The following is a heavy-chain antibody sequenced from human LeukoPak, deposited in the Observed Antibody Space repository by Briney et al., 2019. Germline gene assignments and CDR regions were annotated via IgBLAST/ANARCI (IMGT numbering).Heavy chain of an antibody. CDR1: GGSISSSSYY. Sequence: SETLSLTCTVSGGSISSSSYYWGWIRQPPGKGLEWIGSIYYSGSTYYNPSLKSRVTISVDTSKNQFSLKLSSVTAADTAVYYCARHSQDLGYCSGGSCYSPDWFDPWGQGTLVTVSS. D-gene: IGHD2-15*01. J-gene: IGHJ5*02. CDR2: IYYSGST. CDR3: ARHSQDLGYCSGGSCYSPDWFDP. V-gene: IGHV4-39*01.